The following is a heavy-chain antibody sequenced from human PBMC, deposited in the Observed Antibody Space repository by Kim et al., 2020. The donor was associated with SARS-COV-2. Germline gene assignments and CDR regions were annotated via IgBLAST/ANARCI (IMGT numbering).Heavy chain of an antibody. CDR2: ISYDGSST. J-gene: IGHJ4*02. CDR3: AKDQRHLGELSFFVY. Sequence: GGSLRLSCAASGFTFSSYAMHWVRQAPGKGLEWVAVISYDGSSTYYADSVKGRFTISRDNSKNTLYLQMNSLRAEDTAVYYCAKDQRHLGELSFFVYWGQGTLVTVSS. D-gene: IGHD3-16*02. V-gene: IGHV3-30*18. CDR1: GFTFSSYA.